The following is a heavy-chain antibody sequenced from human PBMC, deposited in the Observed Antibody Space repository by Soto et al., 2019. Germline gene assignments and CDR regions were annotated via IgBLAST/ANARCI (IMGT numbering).Heavy chain of an antibody. D-gene: IGHD3-9*01. CDR3: AKTAKIFWSVYYYYMDV. J-gene: IGHJ6*03. CDR2: NSGSGGST. V-gene: IGHV3-23*01. Sequence: GGSLRLSCAASGFTFSSYAMSWVRQAPGKGLEWVSANSGSGGSTYYADSVKGRFTISRDNSKNTLYLQMNSLRAEDTAVYYCAKTAKIFWSVYYYYMDVWGKGTTVTVSS. CDR1: GFTFSSYA.